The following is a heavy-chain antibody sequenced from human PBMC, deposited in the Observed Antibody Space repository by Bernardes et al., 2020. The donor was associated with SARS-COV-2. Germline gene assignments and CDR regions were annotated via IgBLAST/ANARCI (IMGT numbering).Heavy chain of an antibody. CDR3: AIGYCSGGSCSTDAFDI. D-gene: IGHD2-15*01. Sequence: GGSLRLSCAASGFTFSSYWMHWVRQAPGKGLVWVSRINSDGSSTSYADSVKGRFTISRDNAKNTLYLQMNSLRAEDTAVYYCAIGYCSGGSCSTDAFDIWGQGTMVTVSS. CDR2: INSDGSST. CDR1: GFTFSSYW. V-gene: IGHV3-74*01. J-gene: IGHJ3*02.